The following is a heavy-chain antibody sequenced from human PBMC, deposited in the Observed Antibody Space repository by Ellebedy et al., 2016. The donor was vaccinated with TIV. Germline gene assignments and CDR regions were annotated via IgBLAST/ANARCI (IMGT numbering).Heavy chain of an antibody. CDR3: ARVVSRGPSFDL. D-gene: IGHD3-22*01. Sequence: SETLSLTXTVSGGSTSGYYWSWIRQPPGKGLEWIGYIYYSGNTNYNPSLKSRVTISIDTSREQFSLRLSSVTAADTAVYYCARVVSRGPSFDLWGQGTPVTVSS. V-gene: IGHV4-59*01. J-gene: IGHJ4*02. CDR1: GGSTSGYY. CDR2: IYYSGNT.